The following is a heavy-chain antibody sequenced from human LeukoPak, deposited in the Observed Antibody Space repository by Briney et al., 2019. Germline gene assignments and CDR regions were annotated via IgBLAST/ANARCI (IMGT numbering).Heavy chain of an antibody. CDR3: ARGSDDYYGSGSYDH. J-gene: IGHJ4*02. CDR1: GFTFSSYE. Sequence: GGSLRLSCAASGFTFSSYEMNWVRQAPGKGLEWVSYISSSGSTIYYADSVKGRFTISRDNAKNSLYLQMNSLRAEDTAVYYCARGSDDYYGSGSYDHWGQGTLVTVSS. CDR2: ISSSGSTI. D-gene: IGHD3-10*01. V-gene: IGHV3-48*03.